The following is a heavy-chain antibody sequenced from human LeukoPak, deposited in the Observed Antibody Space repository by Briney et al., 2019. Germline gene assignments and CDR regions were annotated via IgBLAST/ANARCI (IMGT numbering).Heavy chain of an antibody. CDR3: IRDLRDHDY. J-gene: IGHJ4*02. Sequence: GGSLRLSCAASGFTFSTYWLHWVRQPPGKGLVWVSRINGDGTQTNYADSVKGRFTVSRDNDKNTLYLQMNSLRADDTAVYFCIRDLRDHDYWGQGALVTVSS. CDR2: INGDGTQT. V-gene: IGHV3-74*01. CDR1: GFTFSTYW.